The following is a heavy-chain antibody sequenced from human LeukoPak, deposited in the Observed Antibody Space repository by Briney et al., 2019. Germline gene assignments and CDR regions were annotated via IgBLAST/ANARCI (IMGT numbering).Heavy chain of an antibody. CDR1: GDSFTSVTDY. Sequence: PSETLSLTCTVSGDSFTSVTDYWAWIRQPPGKGLEWIASGDYSGGTYYNPSLESRVAISADMSKNQISLKLTSVTGADTAVYYCAGERGEEYSSGWYKTNYFYNWGQGIRDTVSS. D-gene: IGHD6-19*01. CDR2: GDYSGGT. V-gene: IGHV4-39*07. J-gene: IGHJ4*02. CDR3: AGERGEEYSSGWYKTNYFYN.